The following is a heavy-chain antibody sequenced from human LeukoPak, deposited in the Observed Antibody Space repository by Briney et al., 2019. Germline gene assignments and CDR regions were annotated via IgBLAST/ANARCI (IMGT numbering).Heavy chain of an antibody. Sequence: SETLSLTCTVSGGSISNYYWSWIRQPPGKGLEWIGYIYYSGSTNYTPSLKSRVTVSVDTSKNQFSPKLSSVAAADTAVYYCARLTSSSSGSSFDYWGQGTLVTVSS. V-gene: IGHV4-59*08. J-gene: IGHJ4*02. CDR2: IYYSGST. CDR3: ARLTSSSSGSSFDY. CDR1: GGSISNYY. D-gene: IGHD6-13*01.